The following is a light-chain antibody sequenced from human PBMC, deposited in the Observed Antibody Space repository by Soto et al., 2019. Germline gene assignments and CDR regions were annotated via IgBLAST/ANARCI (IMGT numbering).Light chain of an antibody. Sequence: SMLADSPGTLSLSPWERATLSCRASQSVGSNYFAWYQQKPGQAPRLLIYGASSRATGIPDRFSGSGSGTDFTLNISRLEPEDFAVYYCQQYGGSPVTFGQGTKVDIK. CDR1: QSVGSNY. CDR3: QQYGGSPVT. J-gene: IGKJ1*01. V-gene: IGKV3-20*01. CDR2: GAS.